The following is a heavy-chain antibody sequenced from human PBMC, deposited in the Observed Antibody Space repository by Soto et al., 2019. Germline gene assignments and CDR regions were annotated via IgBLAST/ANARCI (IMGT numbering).Heavy chain of an antibody. CDR1: GFTFSGYS. J-gene: IGHJ4*02. CDR3: ARDSLWFGLAPVPYFDY. V-gene: IGHV3-48*01. CDR2: ISSSSSTI. Sequence: PGGSLRLSCAASGFTFSGYSMNWVRQAPGKGLEWVSYISSSSSTIYYADSVKGRFTISRDNAKNSLYLQMNSLRAEDTAVYYCARDSLWFGLAPVPYFDYRGQGTLVTVSS. D-gene: IGHD3-10*01.